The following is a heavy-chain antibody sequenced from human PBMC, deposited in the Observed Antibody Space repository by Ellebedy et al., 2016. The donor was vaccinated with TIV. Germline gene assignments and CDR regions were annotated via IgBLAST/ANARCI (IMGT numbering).Heavy chain of an antibody. CDR2: MNPNSGNT. J-gene: IGHJ6*02. V-gene: IGHV1-8*01. CDR3: ARDTAAAGNWLGWGADTYGMDV. D-gene: IGHD6-13*01. CDR1: GYTFTSYD. Sequence: ASVKVSXXASGYTFTSYDINWVRQATGQGLEWMGWMNPNSGNTGYAQKFQGRVTMTRNTSISTAYMELSSLRSEDTAVYYCARDTAAAGNWLGWGADTYGMDVWGQGTTVTVSS.